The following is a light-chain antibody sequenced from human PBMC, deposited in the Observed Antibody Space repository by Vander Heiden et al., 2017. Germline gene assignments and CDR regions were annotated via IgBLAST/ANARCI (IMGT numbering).Light chain of an antibody. J-gene: IGLJ2*01. Sequence: QSALTQPPSVSEAPAHRVSIPCTGSSSNIRAGLDAPRYQQLPGTAPKLLISGNTNWPSGVPDRFSGSKSDTSASLAINRLQPEDEAAYYCQWYDRTLSAWIFGGGTKLTVL. CDR1: SSNIRAGLD. V-gene: IGLV1-40*01. CDR2: GNT. CDR3: QWYDRTLSAWI.